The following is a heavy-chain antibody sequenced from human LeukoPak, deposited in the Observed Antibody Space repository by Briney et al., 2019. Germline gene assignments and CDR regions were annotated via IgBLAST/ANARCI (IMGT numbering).Heavy chain of an antibody. V-gene: IGHV3-7*01. J-gene: IGHJ6*03. Sequence: GGSLRLSCAASGFTFSSYWMSWVRQAPGKGLEWVANIKQDGSEKYYVDSVKGRFTISRDNAKNSLYLQMNSLRDEDTAVYYCARDPYSGSYGDYYYYYMDVWGKGTTVTISS. CDR1: GFTFSSYW. D-gene: IGHD1-26*01. CDR3: ARDPYSGSYGDYYYYYMDV. CDR2: IKQDGSEK.